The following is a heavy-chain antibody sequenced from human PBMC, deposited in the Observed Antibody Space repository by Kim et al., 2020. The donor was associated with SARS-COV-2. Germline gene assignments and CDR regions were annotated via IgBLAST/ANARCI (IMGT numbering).Heavy chain of an antibody. CDR2: IYYSGST. CDR3: ARYELGAVSGFDI. CDR1: GGSISSSSYY. V-gene: IGHV4-39*01. J-gene: IGHJ3*02. Sequence: SETLSLTCTVSGGSISSSSYYWGWIRQPPGKGLEWIGSIYYSGSTYYNPSLKSRVTISVDTSKNQFSLKLSSVTAADTAVYYCARYELGAVSGFDIWGQGTMVTVSS. D-gene: IGHD1-26*01.